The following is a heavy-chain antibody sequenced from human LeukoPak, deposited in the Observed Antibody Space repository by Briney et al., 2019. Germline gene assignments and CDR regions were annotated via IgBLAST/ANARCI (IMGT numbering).Heavy chain of an antibody. CDR3: AASHDSSGYPMADY. V-gene: IGHV1-58*02. CDR2: IVVGSGNT. Sequence: SVKVSRKASGFTFTSSAMQWVRQARGQRLEWIGWIVVGSGNTNYAQKFQERVTITRDVSTSTAYMELSSLRSEDTAVYYCAASHDSSGYPMADYWGQGTLVTVSS. CDR1: GFTFTSSA. J-gene: IGHJ4*02. D-gene: IGHD3-22*01.